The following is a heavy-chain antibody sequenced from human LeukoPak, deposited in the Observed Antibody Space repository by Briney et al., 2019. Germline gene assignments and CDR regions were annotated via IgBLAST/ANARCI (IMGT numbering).Heavy chain of an antibody. CDR2: INAGDGNT. V-gene: IGHV1-3*01. CDR1: GYTFTSYA. D-gene: IGHD3-10*01. Sequence: ASVKVSCKASGYTFTSYAMHWVRQAPGQRLEWMGWINAGDGNTKYSQKFQGRVTITRDTSASTAYMELSSLRSEDTAVYYCARGAYGSGSYYSLPFDYWGQGTLVTVSS. CDR3: ARGAYGSGSYYSLPFDY. J-gene: IGHJ4*02.